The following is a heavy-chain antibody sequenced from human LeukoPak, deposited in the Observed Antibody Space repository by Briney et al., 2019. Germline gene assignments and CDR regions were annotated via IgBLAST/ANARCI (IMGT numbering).Heavy chain of an antibody. J-gene: IGHJ4*02. CDR3: AKDAGPYSSGWYYY. D-gene: IGHD6-19*01. Sequence: GGSLRLSCAASGFTFSSYDMSWVRQDPGKGLEWVSAISGSGGSTYYADSVKGRFTISRDNSKNTLYLQMNSLRAEDTAVYYCAKDAGPYSSGWYYYWGQGTLVTVSS. CDR1: GFTFSSYD. V-gene: IGHV3-23*01. CDR2: ISGSGGST.